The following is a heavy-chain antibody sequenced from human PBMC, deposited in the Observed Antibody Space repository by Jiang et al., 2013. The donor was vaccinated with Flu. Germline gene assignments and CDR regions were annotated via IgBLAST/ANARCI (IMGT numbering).Heavy chain of an antibody. D-gene: IGHD1-7*01. J-gene: IGHJ6*02. CDR3: ARDYNWNYENYYYYGMDV. V-gene: IGHV1-69*10. CDR2: IIPILGIA. CDR1: GGTFSSYA. Sequence: GGTFSSYAISWVRQAPGQGLEWMGGIIPILGIANYAQKFQGRVTITADKSTSTAYMEPSSLRSEDTAVYYCARDYNWNYENYYYYGMDVWGQGTTVTVSS.